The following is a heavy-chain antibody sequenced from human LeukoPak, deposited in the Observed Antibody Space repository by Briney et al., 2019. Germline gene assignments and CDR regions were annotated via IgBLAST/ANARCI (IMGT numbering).Heavy chain of an antibody. CDR2: ISYDGSNK. J-gene: IGHJ4*02. CDR1: GFTFSSYG. CDR3: AKDTGYGNFDY. V-gene: IGHV3-30*18. Sequence: GGSLRLSCAASGFTFSSYGMHWVRQAPGKGLEWVAVISYDGSNKYYADSVKGRFTISRDNSKNTLFLQMNSLRADDTAVYYCAKDTGYGNFDYWGQGTLVTVSS. D-gene: IGHD5-18*01.